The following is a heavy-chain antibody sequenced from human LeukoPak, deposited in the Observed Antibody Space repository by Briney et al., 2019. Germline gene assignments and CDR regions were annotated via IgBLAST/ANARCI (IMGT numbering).Heavy chain of an antibody. CDR3: AKSDWFDP. Sequence: GGSLRLSCATSGFTSSNYWMSWLRQAPGKGLVWVARLKSDGSSASYAESVKGRFTISRDNARSTLYLQMNSLRVDDTSVYYCAKSDWFDPWGRGILVTVSS. V-gene: IGHV3-74*01. CDR2: LKSDGSSA. J-gene: IGHJ5*01. CDR1: GFTSSNYW.